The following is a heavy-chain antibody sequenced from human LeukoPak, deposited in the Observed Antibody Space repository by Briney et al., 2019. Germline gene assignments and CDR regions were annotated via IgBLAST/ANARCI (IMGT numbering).Heavy chain of an antibody. Sequence: GGSLRLSCAASGFTFSIHWMHWVRQAPGKGLVWVSRITSDGRTTDYADSVKGRFTVSRDNAKNTLFLQMNSLTAEDTAVYCCVRALGAPHDDWGLGTLVTVS. CDR1: GFTFSIHW. J-gene: IGHJ4*02. CDR2: ITSDGRTT. CDR3: VRALGAPHDD. D-gene: IGHD3-16*01. V-gene: IGHV3-74*01.